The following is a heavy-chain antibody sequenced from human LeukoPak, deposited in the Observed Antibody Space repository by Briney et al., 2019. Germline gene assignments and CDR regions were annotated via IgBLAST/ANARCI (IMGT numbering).Heavy chain of an antibody. D-gene: IGHD5-18*01. J-gene: IGHJ4*02. CDR3: ARARAYSYGYSDY. CDR2: ISTDGTST. CDR1: GFTFSSYW. Sequence: GGSLRLSCAASGFTFSSYWMYWVRQAPGKGLVWVSRISTDGTSTSYADSVKGRFTISRDNAKNTLYLQMNSLRADDTALHYCARARAYSYGYSDYWGQGTLVTVSS. V-gene: IGHV3-74*01.